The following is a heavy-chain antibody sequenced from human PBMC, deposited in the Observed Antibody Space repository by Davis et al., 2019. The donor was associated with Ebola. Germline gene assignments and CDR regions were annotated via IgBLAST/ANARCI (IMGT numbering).Heavy chain of an antibody. CDR2: INTSDGFT. CDR3: GKGKLEEMDS. Sequence: ASVKVSCKASGYRFTSYYMHWARQAPGHGLEWMGTINTSDGFTSYAQEFQGRVTITRDTSTSTVYMDLRSLRSEDTAVYYCGKGKLEEMDSWGQGTLVTVSS. CDR1: GYRFTSYY. J-gene: IGHJ4*02. D-gene: IGHD1-1*01. V-gene: IGHV1-46*01.